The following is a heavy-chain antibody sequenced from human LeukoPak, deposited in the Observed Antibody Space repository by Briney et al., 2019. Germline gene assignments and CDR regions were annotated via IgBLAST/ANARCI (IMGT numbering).Heavy chain of an antibody. D-gene: IGHD3-9*01. CDR2: INPNSGGT. J-gene: IGHJ6*02. CDR1: GYTFTGYY. CDR3: AREDYDILTGYWPYYYYGMDV. Sequence: ASVKVSCKASGYTFTGYYMHWVRQAPGQGLEWMGWINPNSGGTNYAQKFQGRVTMTTDTSTSTAYMELRSLRSDDTAVYYCAREDYDILTGYWPYYYYGMDVWGQGTTVTVSS. V-gene: IGHV1-2*02.